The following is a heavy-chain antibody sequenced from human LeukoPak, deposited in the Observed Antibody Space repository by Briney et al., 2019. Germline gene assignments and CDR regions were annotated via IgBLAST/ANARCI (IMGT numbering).Heavy chain of an antibody. D-gene: IGHD3-22*01. CDR3: ARAGLYYDSDYFDY. CDR2: INHSGST. V-gene: IGHV4-34*01. J-gene: IGHJ4*02. Sequence: SETLSLTCAVYGGSFSGYYWSWIRQPPGKGLEGIGEINHSGSTNYNPSLKSRVTISVDTSKNQFSLKLSSVTAADTAVYYCARAGLYYDSDYFDYWGQGTLVTVSS. CDR1: GGSFSGYY.